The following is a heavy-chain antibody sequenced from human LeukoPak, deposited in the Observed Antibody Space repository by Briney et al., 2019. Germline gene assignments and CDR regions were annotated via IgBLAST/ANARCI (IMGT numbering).Heavy chain of an antibody. CDR2: INHSGST. CDR1: GGSFSGYY. CDR3: ARGGFWSGYSQLYYYYYGMDV. J-gene: IGHJ6*02. D-gene: IGHD3-3*01. V-gene: IGHV4-34*01. Sequence: SETLSLTCAVYGGSFSGYYWSWIRQPPGKGLEWIGEINHSGSTNYNPSLKSRVTISVDTSTNQFSLKLSSVTAADTAVYYCARGGFWSGYSQLYYYYYGMDVWGQGTTVTVSS.